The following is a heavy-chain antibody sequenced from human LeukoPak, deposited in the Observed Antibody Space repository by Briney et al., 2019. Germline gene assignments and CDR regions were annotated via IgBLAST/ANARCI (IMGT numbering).Heavy chain of an antibody. CDR1: GGSFSVYY. CDR3: ARDYYDSSAGVLYFDY. Sequence: SETLSLTCAVYGGSFSVYYWSWIRQPPGKGLEWIGEINHSGSTNYNPSLKSRVTISVDTSKNQFSLNLSSVTAADTAVYYCARDYYDSSAGVLYFDYWGQGTLVTVSS. V-gene: IGHV4-34*01. CDR2: INHSGST. D-gene: IGHD3-22*01. J-gene: IGHJ4*02.